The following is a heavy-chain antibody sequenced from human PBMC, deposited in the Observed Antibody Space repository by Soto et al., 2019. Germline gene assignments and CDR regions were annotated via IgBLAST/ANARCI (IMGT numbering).Heavy chain of an antibody. D-gene: IGHD3-3*01. CDR1: GGSLSSYY. V-gene: IGHV4-59*04. CDR2: ISYSGST. Sequence: SGTPYLTCTVSGGSLSSYYWSWIRQPPGKGLEWIGYISYSGSTYYNPSLKSRVTISVDTSKNQFSLKLSSVTAADTAVYYCARRHRITTFGVVNQDYWGQGTLVTVSS. J-gene: IGHJ4*02. CDR3: ARRHRITTFGVVNQDY.